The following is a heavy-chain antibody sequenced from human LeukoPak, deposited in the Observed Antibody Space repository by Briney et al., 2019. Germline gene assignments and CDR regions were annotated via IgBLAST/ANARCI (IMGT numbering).Heavy chain of an antibody. V-gene: IGHV3-48*03. J-gene: IGHJ4*02. Sequence: GGSLRLSCAASGFXFISYEMSWVRQAPGKGLEWVSYISSSSSTIYFPDSVKGRFTISRDNAKNSLYLQMNGLRDEDTAVYYCARDAGSGYFDYWGQGTLVTVSS. CDR3: ARDAGSGYFDY. CDR1: GFXFISYE. CDR2: ISSSSSTI. D-gene: IGHD6-19*01.